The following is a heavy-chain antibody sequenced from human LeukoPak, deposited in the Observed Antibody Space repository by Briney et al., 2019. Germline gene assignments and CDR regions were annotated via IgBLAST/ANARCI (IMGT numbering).Heavy chain of an antibody. D-gene: IGHD3-3*01. CDR2: INSDGSST. CDR1: GFTFSSYW. V-gene: IGHV3-74*01. CDR3: ARDGTYYDFWSGEYGMDV. Sequence: GGSLRLSCAASGFTFSSYWMHWLRQAPGKGLVWVSRINSDGSSTSYADSVKGRFTISRDNAMNTLYLQMNSLRAEDTAVYYCARDGTYYDFWSGEYGMDVWGQGTTVTVSS. J-gene: IGHJ6*02.